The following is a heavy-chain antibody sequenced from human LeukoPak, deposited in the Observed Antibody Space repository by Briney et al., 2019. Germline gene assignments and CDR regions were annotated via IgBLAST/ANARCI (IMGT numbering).Heavy chain of an antibody. CDR2: TSSDLNVK. J-gene: IGHJ4*02. CDR3: AREGYYGSGSPPSLYFDY. Sequence: GGSLRLSCAASGFTFRNYVIHWVRQAPGKGLEWVAVTSSDLNVKLYADSVKGRFTISRDNSRSTLYLQINSLRPEDTAIYYCAREGYYGSGSPPSLYFDYWGQGTLVTVSS. V-gene: IGHV3-30-3*01. D-gene: IGHD3-10*01. CDR1: GFTFRNYV.